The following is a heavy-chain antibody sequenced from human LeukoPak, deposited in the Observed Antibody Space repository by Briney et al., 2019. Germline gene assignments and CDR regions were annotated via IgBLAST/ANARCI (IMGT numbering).Heavy chain of an antibody. J-gene: IGHJ3*02. CDR1: GFTFSSYS. Sequence: GGSLRLSCAASGFTFSSYSMNWVRQAPGKGLEWVSSISGSSSYIYYADSVKGRFTISRDNAKNSLYLQMNSLRAEDTAVYYCATLSTVTPHDAFDIWGQGTMVTVSS. V-gene: IGHV3-21*01. CDR3: ATLSTVTPHDAFDI. D-gene: IGHD4-17*01. CDR2: ISGSSSYI.